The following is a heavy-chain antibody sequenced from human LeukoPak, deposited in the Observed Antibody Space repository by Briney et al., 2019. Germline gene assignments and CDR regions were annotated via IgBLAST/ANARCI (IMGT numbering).Heavy chain of an antibody. D-gene: IGHD6-6*01. V-gene: IGHV4-4*07. J-gene: IGHJ4*02. CDR2: IHTSGGT. CDR3: ARENSSYYFDY. Sequence: SETLSLTCTVSGGSISSYYWNWIRQPAGKGLEWIGRIHTSGGTNYNPSLKSRVTVSGDTSKKQFSLKLSSVSAADTAVYYCARENSSYYFDYWGQGTLVTVSS. CDR1: GGSISSYY.